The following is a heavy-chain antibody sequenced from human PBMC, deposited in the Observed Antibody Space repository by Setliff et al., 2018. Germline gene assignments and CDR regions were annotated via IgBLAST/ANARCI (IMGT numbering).Heavy chain of an antibody. CDR3: ARRVGSVGIQLPDY. Sequence: SVKVSCKASGYTFTSYDINWVRQATGQGLEWMGWMNPNSGNTGYAQKFQGRVTMTRNTSISTAYMELSSLRSEDTAVYYCARRVGSVGIQLPDYWGQGTLVTSPQ. V-gene: IGHV1-8*02. CDR1: GYTFTSYD. CDR2: MNPNSGNT. D-gene: IGHD5-18*01. J-gene: IGHJ4*02.